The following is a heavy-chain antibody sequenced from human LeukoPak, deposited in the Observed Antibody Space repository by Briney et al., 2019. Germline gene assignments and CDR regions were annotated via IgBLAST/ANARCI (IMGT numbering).Heavy chain of an antibody. CDR3: AKDDDWGRFNH. J-gene: IGHJ1*01. CDR2: SPRGDIT. CDR1: GFTVSSNY. Sequence: VGSLRLSCAASGFTVSSNYMSWVRQAPGKGLEWVSGISPRGDITYYKDSVRGRFTISRDNFRNTVSLQLNSLRAEDTAMYYCAKDDDWGRFNHWGQGTLVTVSS. V-gene: IGHV3-53*01. D-gene: IGHD3-16*01.